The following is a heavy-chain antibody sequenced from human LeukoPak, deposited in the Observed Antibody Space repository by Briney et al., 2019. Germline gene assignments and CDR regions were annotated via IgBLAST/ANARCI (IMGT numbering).Heavy chain of an antibody. Sequence: PGGSLRLSCAAFGFTFSSYWMSWVRQAPGKGLEWVASIKRDGSVKKYVDSVQGRFTVSRDNTKTTLYLHVNSLRAEDTAVYYCAGGGFCSGADCRGSFDYWGQGSLVTVSS. CDR3: AGGGFCSGADCRGSFDY. J-gene: IGHJ4*02. CDR1: GFTFSSYW. CDR2: IKRDGSVK. V-gene: IGHV3-7*01. D-gene: IGHD2-15*01.